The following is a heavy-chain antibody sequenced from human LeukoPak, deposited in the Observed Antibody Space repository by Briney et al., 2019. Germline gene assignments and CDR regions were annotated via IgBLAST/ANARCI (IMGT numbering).Heavy chain of an antibody. CDR3: ARGPPNWGYDY. J-gene: IGHJ4*02. Sequence: ASVKVSFKASGYTFTSYDFNWVRQATGQRPEWMGWMSPNSGDTGYAQKFQDRVTMTRNTSISTAYMELSSLRSDDTAVYYCARGPPNWGYDYWGPGTLVTVSS. V-gene: IGHV1-8*01. CDR1: GYTFTSYD. CDR2: MSPNSGDT. D-gene: IGHD7-27*01.